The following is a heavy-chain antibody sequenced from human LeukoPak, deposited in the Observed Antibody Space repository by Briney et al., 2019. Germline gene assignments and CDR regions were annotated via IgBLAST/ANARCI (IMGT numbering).Heavy chain of an antibody. Sequence: SGTLSLTCTVSGDSINSLDLWSWVRQPPGKGLEWIGEINHSGSTNYNPSLKSRVTISVDTSKNQFSLKLSSVTAADTAVYYCARLFDSSSSYYYYYGMDVWGQGTTVTVSS. J-gene: IGHJ6*02. CDR1: GDSINSLDL. CDR3: ARLFDSSSSYYYYYGMDV. D-gene: IGHD6-6*01. V-gene: IGHV4-4*02. CDR2: INHSGST.